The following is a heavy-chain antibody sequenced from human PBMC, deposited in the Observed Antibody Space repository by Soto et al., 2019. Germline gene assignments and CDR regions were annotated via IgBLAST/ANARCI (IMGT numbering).Heavy chain of an antibody. V-gene: IGHV2-26*01. D-gene: IGHD6-19*01. Sequence: QVTLKESGPVLVKPTETLTLRCTVSGLSITDSEMGVSWIRQPPGQPLEWLAHIDSSGEKSYRTFLKSRLAISKDTSKSQIVLTMTNMDPADTATWYCARRHLAVAVSPWFDPWGQGIPVTVSS. J-gene: IGHJ5*02. CDR3: ARRHLAVAVSPWFDP. CDR2: IDSSGEK. CDR1: GLSITDSEMG.